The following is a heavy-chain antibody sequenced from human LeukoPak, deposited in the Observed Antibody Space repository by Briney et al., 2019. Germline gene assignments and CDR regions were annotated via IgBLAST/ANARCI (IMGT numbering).Heavy chain of an antibody. V-gene: IGHV4-39*07. Sequence: PSETLSLTCTVSGGSISSSSYYWGWIRQPPGKGLEWIGSIYHSGSTYYNPSLKSRVTISVGTSKNQFSLKLSSVTAADTAVYYCARDTLHIGSTAMHYYYYYMDVWGKGTTVTVSS. CDR3: ARDTLHIGSTAMHYYYYYMDV. CDR1: GGSISSSSYY. D-gene: IGHD5-18*01. J-gene: IGHJ6*03. CDR2: IYHSGST.